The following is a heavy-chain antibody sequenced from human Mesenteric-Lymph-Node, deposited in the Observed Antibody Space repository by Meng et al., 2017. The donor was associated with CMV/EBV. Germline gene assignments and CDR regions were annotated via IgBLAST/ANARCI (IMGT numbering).Heavy chain of an antibody. D-gene: IGHD2-2*01. Sequence: SVKVSCKASGGTFSSYAISWVRQAPGQGLEWMGGIIPIFGTANYAQKFQGRVTITADKSTSTAYMELSSLRSEDTAVYYCARVRYCSSTSCYRPYDAFDIWGQGTMVTVSS. CDR2: IIPIFGTA. V-gene: IGHV1-69*06. CDR1: GGTFSSYA. J-gene: IGHJ3*02. CDR3: ARVRYCSSTSCYRPYDAFDI.